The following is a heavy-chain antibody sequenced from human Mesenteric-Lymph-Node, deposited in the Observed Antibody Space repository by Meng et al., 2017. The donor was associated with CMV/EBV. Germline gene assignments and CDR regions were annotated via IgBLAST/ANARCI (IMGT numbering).Heavy chain of an antibody. CDR1: GYTFTSYG. J-gene: IGHJ6*02. Sequence: ASVKVSCKASGYTFTSYGTSWVRQAPGQGLEWMGWISAYNGNTNYAQKLQGRVTMTTDTSTSTAYMELRSLRSDDTAVYYCARDQEDSSGYYYPYYYYGMDVWGQGTTVTVSS. D-gene: IGHD3-22*01. CDR3: ARDQEDSSGYYYPYYYYGMDV. V-gene: IGHV1-18*01. CDR2: ISAYNGNT.